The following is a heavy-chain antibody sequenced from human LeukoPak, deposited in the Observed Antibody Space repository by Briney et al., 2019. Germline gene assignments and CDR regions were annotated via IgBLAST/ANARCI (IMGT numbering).Heavy chain of an antibody. CDR1: GGSFSGYY. Sequence: PSASLSLTRAVYGGSFSGYYWSWIRQPPGKGLEWIGVINHSGSTNYNPSLKRRVTISVDTSKNQSPRKVSSVTAADTAVYYCARNEYISSCGAEYYYYYGMDVWGQGTTVTVSS. J-gene: IGHJ6*02. CDR3: ARNEYISSCGAEYYYYYGMDV. V-gene: IGHV4-34*01. D-gene: IGHD6-6*01. CDR2: INHSGST.